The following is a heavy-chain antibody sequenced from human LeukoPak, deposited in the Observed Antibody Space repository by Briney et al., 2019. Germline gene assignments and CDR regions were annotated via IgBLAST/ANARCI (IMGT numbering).Heavy chain of an antibody. D-gene: IGHD1-14*01. CDR2: INTNTGNP. J-gene: IGHJ4*02. CDR1: GYTFTKFA. V-gene: IGHV7-4-1*02. Sequence: ASVKVSCKASGYTFTKFAVNWVRQARGQGLEWMGWINTNTGNPMYAQGFTGRFVFSLDTSVSTAYLQISSLKADDTAVYYCARGLWPDLWGQGTLVTISS. CDR3: ARGLWPDL.